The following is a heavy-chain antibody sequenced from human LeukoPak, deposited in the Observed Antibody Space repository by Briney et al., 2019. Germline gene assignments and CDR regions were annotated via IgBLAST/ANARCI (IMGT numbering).Heavy chain of an antibody. Sequence: GRSLRLSCEASGFAFSDFGIHWVRQAPGKGLEWVAVTWSDGNKKYYSESVKGRFTISRDNSRNTVHLQMNSLRLEDTALYYCVRQGPDGTNSYFDFSGPRALVTFSS. CDR1: GFAFSDFG. D-gene: IGHD5-24*01. J-gene: IGHJ4*01. CDR2: TWSDGNKK. CDR3: VRQGPDGTNSYFDF. V-gene: IGHV3-33*01.